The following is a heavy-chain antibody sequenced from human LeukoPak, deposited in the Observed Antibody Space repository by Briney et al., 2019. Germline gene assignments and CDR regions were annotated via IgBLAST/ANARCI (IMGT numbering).Heavy chain of an antibody. CDR1: GFAFSDFW. CDR3: ATSHDSAGND. Sequence: GGSLRLSCAASGFAFSDFWMSWVRQAPGKGLEWGANIRHDGNAKNYVPSVRGRFTISRDNAKNSLYLQMNSLTVEDTVVYYCATSHDSAGNDWGQGTLVTVSS. CDR2: IRHDGNAK. J-gene: IGHJ4*02. D-gene: IGHD2-15*01. V-gene: IGHV3-7*01.